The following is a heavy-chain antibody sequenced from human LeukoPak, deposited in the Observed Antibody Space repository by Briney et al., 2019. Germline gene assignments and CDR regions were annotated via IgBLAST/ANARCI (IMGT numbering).Heavy chain of an antibody. CDR1: GGSFSGYY. Sequence: SSETLSLTCAVYGGSFSGYYWSWIRQPPGKGLEWIGEINHSGSTNYNPSLKSRVTISVDTSKNQFSLKLSSVTAADTAVYYCARAGTTVTVDYWGQGTLVTVSS. D-gene: IGHD4-17*01. CDR2: INHSGST. V-gene: IGHV4-34*01. CDR3: ARAGTTVTVDY. J-gene: IGHJ4*02.